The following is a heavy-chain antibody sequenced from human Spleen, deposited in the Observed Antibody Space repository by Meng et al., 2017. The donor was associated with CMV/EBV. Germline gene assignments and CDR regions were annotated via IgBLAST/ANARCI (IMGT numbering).Heavy chain of an antibody. J-gene: IGHJ6*02. Sequence: GESLKISCAASGFTFSSYGMHWVRQAPGKGLEWVAVIWYDGSNKYYADSVKGRFTISRDNSKNTLYLQMNSLRAEDTAVYYCARGAYYGMDVWGQGTTVTVSS. CDR2: IWYDGSNK. V-gene: IGHV3-33*01. CDR1: GFTFSSYG. CDR3: ARGAYYGMDV.